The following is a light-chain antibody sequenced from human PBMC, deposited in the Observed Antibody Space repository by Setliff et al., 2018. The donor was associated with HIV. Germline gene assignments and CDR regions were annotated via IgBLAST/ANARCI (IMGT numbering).Light chain of an antibody. CDR3: SSYTSSSTFYV. J-gene: IGLJ1*01. Sequence: QSALAQPASVSGSPGQSITISCTGTSSDVGGYNYVSWYQQHPGKAPKLMIYDVSNRPSGVSNRFSGSKSVNTASLTISGLQAEDEADYYCSSYTSSSTFYVFGTGTKVT. CDR2: DVS. CDR1: SSDVGGYNY. V-gene: IGLV2-14*03.